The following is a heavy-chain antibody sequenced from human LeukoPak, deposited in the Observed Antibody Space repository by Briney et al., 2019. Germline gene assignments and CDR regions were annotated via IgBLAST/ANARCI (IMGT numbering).Heavy chain of an antibody. V-gene: IGHV3-30*03. Sequence: GGSLRLSCAASGFTFSSYGMHWVRQAPGKGLEWVAVISYDGSNKYYADSVKGRFTISRDNSKNTLYLQMNSLRAEDTAVYYCARDLVPLSYSSSSPTGGYYYGMDVWGQGTTVTVSS. CDR1: GFTFSSYG. D-gene: IGHD6-6*01. CDR3: ARDLVPLSYSSSSPTGGYYYGMDV. J-gene: IGHJ6*02. CDR2: ISYDGSNK.